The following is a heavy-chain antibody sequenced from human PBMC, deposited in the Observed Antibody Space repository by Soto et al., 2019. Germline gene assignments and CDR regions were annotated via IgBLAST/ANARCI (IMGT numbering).Heavy chain of an antibody. D-gene: IGHD1-1*01. CDR3: ARATGTLRSRNCDY. J-gene: IGHJ4*02. V-gene: IGHV4-59*12. CDR2: IFYSGST. Sequence: SETLSLTCTVSGGSINAFFWSWVRQPPGKGLESIGYIFYSGSTNYNPSLRSRLTMSVDTSKSQFSLRLSSVTAADTAVYYCARATGTLRSRNCDYWGQGSLVTVSS. CDR1: GGSINAFF.